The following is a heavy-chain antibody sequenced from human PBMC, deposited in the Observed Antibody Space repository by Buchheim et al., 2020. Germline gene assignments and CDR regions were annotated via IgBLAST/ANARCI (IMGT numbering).Heavy chain of an antibody. Sequence: QVQLQQWGAGLLKPSETLSLTCAVYGASFSGYYWSWIRQPPGKGLEWIGEINHSGSTNYNPSLKSRVTISVDTSKNQFSLKLSSVTAADTAVYYCARVKSSGIDYWGQGTL. J-gene: IGHJ4*02. CDR1: GASFSGYY. V-gene: IGHV4-34*01. D-gene: IGHD3-22*01. CDR3: ARVKSSGIDY. CDR2: INHSGST.